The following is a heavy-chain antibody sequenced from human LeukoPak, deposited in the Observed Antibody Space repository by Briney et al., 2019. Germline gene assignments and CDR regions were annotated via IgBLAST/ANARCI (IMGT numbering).Heavy chain of an antibody. D-gene: IGHD3-22*01. CDR1: GGTFSSYA. J-gene: IGHJ3*02. CDR3: ARDRGYDSSGYYIPHADAFDI. CDR2: IIPIFGTA. V-gene: IGHV1-69*05. Sequence: ASVKVSCKASGGTFSSYAISWVRQAPGQGLEWMGGIIPIFGTANYAQKFQGRVTITTDESTSTAYMGLSSLRSEDTAVYYCARDRGYDSSGYYIPHADAFDIWGQGTMVTVSS.